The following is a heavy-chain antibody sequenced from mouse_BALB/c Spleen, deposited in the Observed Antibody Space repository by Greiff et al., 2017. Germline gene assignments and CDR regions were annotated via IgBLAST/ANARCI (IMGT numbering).Heavy chain of an antibody. J-gene: IGHJ1*01. CDR1: GFNIKDTY. Sequence: VQLQQSGAELVKPGASVKLSCTASGFNIKDTYMHWVKQRPEQGLEWIGRIDPANGNTKYDPKFQGKATITADTSSNTAYLQLSSLTSEDTAVYYCARSYRYYWYFDVWGAGTTVTVAS. V-gene: IGHV14-3*02. D-gene: IGHD2-14*01. CDR3: ARSYRYYWYFDV. CDR2: IDPANGNT.